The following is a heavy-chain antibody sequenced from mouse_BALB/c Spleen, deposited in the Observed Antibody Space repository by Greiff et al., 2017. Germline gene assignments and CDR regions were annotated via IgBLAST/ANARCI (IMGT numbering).Heavy chain of an antibody. CDR3: ARRAIYDGYYGGDY. Sequence: EVMLVESGGGLVKPGGSLKLSCAASGFTFSSYAMSWVRQTPEKRLEWVASISSGGSTYYPDSVKGRFTISRDNARNILYLQMSSLRSEDTAMYYCARRAIYDGYYGGDYWGQGTSVTVSS. CDR1: GFTFSSYA. J-gene: IGHJ4*01. CDR2: ISSGGST. V-gene: IGHV5-6-5*01. D-gene: IGHD2-3*01.